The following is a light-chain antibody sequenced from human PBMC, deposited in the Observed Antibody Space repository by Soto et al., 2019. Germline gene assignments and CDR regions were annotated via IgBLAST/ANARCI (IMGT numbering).Light chain of an antibody. J-gene: IGLJ2*01. CDR1: SSDVGGYKY. V-gene: IGLV2-14*01. CDR3: SSYTSSSTVV. Sequence: QSALTQPASVSGSPGQSITISCTGTSSDVGGYKYVSWYQQHPGKAPKLMIYDVNNRPSGVSNHFSGSKSGNTASLTISGLQAEDQADYYCSSYTSSSTVVFSGGTELTVL. CDR2: DVN.